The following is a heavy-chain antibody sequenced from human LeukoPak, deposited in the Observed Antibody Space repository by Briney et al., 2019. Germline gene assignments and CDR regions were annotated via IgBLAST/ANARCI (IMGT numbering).Heavy chain of an antibody. Sequence: SETLSLTCTVSGASISSYYWSWIRQPPGKGLEWIGYIYYSGSTNYNPSLKSRVTISVDTSKSQFSLKLSSVTAADTAVYYCARDGSGTYYNDRLYSENWFDPWGQGTLVTVSS. CDR3: ARDGSGTYYNDRLYSENWFDP. J-gene: IGHJ5*02. V-gene: IGHV4-59*01. D-gene: IGHD3-10*01. CDR2: IYYSGST. CDR1: GASISSYY.